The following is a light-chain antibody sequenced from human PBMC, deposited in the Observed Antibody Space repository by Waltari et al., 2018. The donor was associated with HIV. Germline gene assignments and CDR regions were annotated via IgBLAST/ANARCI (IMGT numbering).Light chain of an antibody. CDR1: NSNIGAGHN. Sequence: QSVLRQPPSVSGAPGQRVTISCTGRNSNIGAGHNVHWYQQLPGTAPKLLISDNTNRPSGVPDRFSGSKSGTSTSLAIAGLQADDEADYYCQSYDSSLSGVVFGGGTRLTVL. J-gene: IGLJ2*01. V-gene: IGLV1-40*01. CDR3: QSYDSSLSGVV. CDR2: DNT.